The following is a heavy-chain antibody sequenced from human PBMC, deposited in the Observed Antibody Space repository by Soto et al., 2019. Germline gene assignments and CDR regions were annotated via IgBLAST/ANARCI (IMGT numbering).Heavy chain of an antibody. CDR1: GYTFTSYG. J-gene: IGHJ6*03. V-gene: IGHV1-18*01. D-gene: IGHD3-3*01. Sequence: ASVKVSCKASGYTFTSYGISWVRQAPGQGLEWMGWISAYNGNTNYAQKLQGRVTMTTDTSTSTAYMELRSLRSDDTAVYYCARDRSIFGVVRITYYYYYMDVWGKGTTVTVSS. CDR3: ARDRSIFGVVRITYYYYYMDV. CDR2: ISAYNGNT.